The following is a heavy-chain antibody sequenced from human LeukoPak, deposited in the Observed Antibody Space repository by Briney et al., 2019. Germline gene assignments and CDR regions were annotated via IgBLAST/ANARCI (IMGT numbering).Heavy chain of an antibody. J-gene: IGHJ4*02. CDR3: AKAPPYISPAYNFDY. CDR2: ISYSGST. Sequence: PSETLSLTCTVSGVSISSGDYYWTWLRQPPGRELEWFVYISYSGSTNYNPSLKSRVTISVDTSKNQFSLKLTSVTAADTAVYFCAKAPPYISPAYNFDYWGQGTLVTVSS. CDR1: GVSISSGDYY. V-gene: IGHV4-61*08. D-gene: IGHD2-2*01.